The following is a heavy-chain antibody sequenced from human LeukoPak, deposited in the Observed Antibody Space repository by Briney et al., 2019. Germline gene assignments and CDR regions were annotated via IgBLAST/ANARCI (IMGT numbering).Heavy chain of an antibody. J-gene: IGHJ4*02. CDR3: ARGSLVGTSFDYFDY. CDR1: GYTFTDYY. Sequence: ASVKVSCKASGYTFTDYYLHWVRQAPGQGLEWMGWINPNSGGTNFAQKLQGRVTMTRDTSISTAYMELSRLRSDDTAVYYCARGSLVGTSFDYFDYWGQGTLVTVSS. CDR2: INPNSGGT. D-gene: IGHD1-26*01. V-gene: IGHV1-2*02.